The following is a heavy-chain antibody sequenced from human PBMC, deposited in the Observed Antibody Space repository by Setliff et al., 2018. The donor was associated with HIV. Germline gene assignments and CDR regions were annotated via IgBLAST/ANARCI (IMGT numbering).Heavy chain of an antibody. V-gene: IGHV4-30-4*08. CDR2: IYNSGST. CDR3: ARETNASGSLTAYWYFDL. Sequence: SETLFLTCTVSGGSISSGDYYWTWIRQPPGKGLEWIGYIYNSGSTYYEPSLRGRVTISIDRSKNQFSLKLNSVTAADTAVYYCARETNASGSLTAYWYFDLWGRGTLVTVSS. CDR1: GGSISSGDYY. D-gene: IGHD3-10*01. J-gene: IGHJ2*01.